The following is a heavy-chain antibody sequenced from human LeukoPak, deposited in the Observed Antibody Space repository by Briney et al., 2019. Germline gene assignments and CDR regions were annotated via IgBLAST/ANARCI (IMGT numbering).Heavy chain of an antibody. CDR2: IKQDGSEK. CDR1: GFTFSSYA. CDR3: ARHSGSQGYAFDI. V-gene: IGHV3-7*01. J-gene: IGHJ3*02. Sequence: PGGSLRLSCAASGFTFSSYAMSWVRQAPGKGLEWVANIKQDGSEKYYVDPVKGRFTISRDNAKNSLYLQMNSLRAEDTAVYYCARHSGSQGYAFDIWGQGTMVTVSS. D-gene: IGHD1-26*01.